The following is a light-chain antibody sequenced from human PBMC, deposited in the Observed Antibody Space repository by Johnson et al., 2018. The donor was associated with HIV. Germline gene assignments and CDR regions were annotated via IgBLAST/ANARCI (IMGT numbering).Light chain of an antibody. CDR3: GTWDSSLSAPRYV. J-gene: IGLJ1*01. CDR1: SSDIGYNF. Sequence: QSVLTQPPSVSAAPGQKVTISCSGSSSDIGYNFVSWYQQLPGTAPKVLIYENNKRPSGIPDRFSGPQSGTTATLGITGLQTGAEADYYYGTWDSSLSAPRYVFGTGTKVTVL. CDR2: ENN. V-gene: IGLV1-51*02.